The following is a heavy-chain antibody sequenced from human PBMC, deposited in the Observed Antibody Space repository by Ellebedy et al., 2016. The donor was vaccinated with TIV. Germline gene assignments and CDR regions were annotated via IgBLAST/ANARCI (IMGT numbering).Heavy chain of an antibody. CDR1: GGSISSSSYY. D-gene: IGHD6-6*01. J-gene: IGHJ4*02. V-gene: IGHV4-39*01. CDR2: IYYSGST. Sequence: SETLSLXCTVSGGSISSSSYYWGWIRQPPGKGLEWIGSIYYSGSTYYNPSLKSRVTISVDTSKNQFSLKLSSVTAADTAVYYCARLMGGSSPPFDYWGQGTLVTVSS. CDR3: ARLMGGSSPPFDY.